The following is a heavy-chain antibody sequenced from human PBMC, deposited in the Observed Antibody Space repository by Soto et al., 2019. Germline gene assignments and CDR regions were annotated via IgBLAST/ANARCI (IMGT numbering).Heavy chain of an antibody. CDR3: ARDRYSSGWRAFDI. CDR2: IWYDGSNK. CDR1: GFTLSSYG. D-gene: IGHD6-19*01. J-gene: IGHJ3*02. Sequence: XGPLILSCTASGFTLSSYGMHWVRKAPGKGLEWVAVIWYDGSNKYYADSVKGRFTISRDNSKNTLYLQMNSLRAEDTAVYYCARDRYSSGWRAFDIWGQGEMVTVSS. V-gene: IGHV3-33*01.